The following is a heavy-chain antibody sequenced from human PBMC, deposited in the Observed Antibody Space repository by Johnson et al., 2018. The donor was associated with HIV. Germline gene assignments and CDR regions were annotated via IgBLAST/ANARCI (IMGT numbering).Heavy chain of an antibody. CDR3: ARGLIDYGDSQAFDI. D-gene: IGHD4-17*01. J-gene: IGHJ3*02. Sequence: VLLVESGGGLIQPGGSLRLSCAASGFTVSSNYMSWVRQAPGKGLEWVSVIYSGGSTYYADSVKGRFTISRDNSKNTLYLQMNSLRAEDTAVYYCARGLIDYGDSQAFDIWGQGTMVTVSS. CDR1: GFTVSSNY. V-gene: IGHV3-53*01. CDR2: IYSGGST.